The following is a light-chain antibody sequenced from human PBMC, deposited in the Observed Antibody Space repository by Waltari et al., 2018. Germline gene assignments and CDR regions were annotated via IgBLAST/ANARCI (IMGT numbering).Light chain of an antibody. Sequence: SYELTQPPSVSVSPGQTARITCSGDALPKQYAYWYQQKPGQAPVLVRYKDNERPSGIPERFSGSSSGTTVTLTISGVQAEDEADYYCQSADSSGTYKVFGTGTKVTVL. CDR3: QSADSSGTYKV. CDR1: ALPKQY. J-gene: IGLJ1*01. CDR2: KDN. V-gene: IGLV3-25*03.